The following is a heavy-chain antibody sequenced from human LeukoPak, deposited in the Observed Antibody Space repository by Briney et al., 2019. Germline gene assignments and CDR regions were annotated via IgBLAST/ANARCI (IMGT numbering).Heavy chain of an antibody. D-gene: IGHD6-13*01. V-gene: IGHV1-46*01. CDR1: GYTFTSYY. CDR3: ARDRSSSWPFDY. J-gene: IGHJ4*02. CDR2: ISPSGGGT. Sequence: ASVKVSCKASGYTFTSYYMHWVRQAPGQGLEWMGIISPSGGGTSYAQKFQGRATMTRDTSTSTVYMELSSLRSEDTAVYYCARDRSSSWPFDYWGQGTLVTVSS.